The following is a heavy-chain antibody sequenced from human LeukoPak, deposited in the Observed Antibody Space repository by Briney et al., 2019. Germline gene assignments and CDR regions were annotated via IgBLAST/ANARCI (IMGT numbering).Heavy chain of an antibody. J-gene: IGHJ4*02. CDR2: TYYRSKWYN. V-gene: IGHV6-1*01. CDR1: GDNVFSSSVA. CDR3: ARGQYSVHDY. Sequence: SQTLSLTCAISGDNVFSSSVAWNWIRQSPSRGLEWLGRTYYRSKWYNDYAVSVKSRITINLDTSKNQLSLQLNSVTPEDTAVYYCARGQYSVHDYWGQGTLVTVSS. D-gene: IGHD1-1*01.